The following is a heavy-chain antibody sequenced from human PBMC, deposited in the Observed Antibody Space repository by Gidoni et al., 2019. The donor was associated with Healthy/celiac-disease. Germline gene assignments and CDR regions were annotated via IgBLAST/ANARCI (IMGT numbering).Heavy chain of an antibody. CDR3: TTGPYDYVWGKLDTRSDYYYYYGMDV. Sequence: EVQLVESGGGRVKPGGSRRLSCAASGFTFSNAWMCWVRPAPGKGLEWVGRIKSKTDGGTTDYAAPVKGRVTISGDDSKNTLYLQMNSLKTEDTAVYYCTTGPYDYVWGKLDTRSDYYYYYGMDVWGQGTTVTVSS. V-gene: IGHV3-15*01. J-gene: IGHJ6*02. CDR1: GFTFSNAW. CDR2: IKSKTDGGTT. D-gene: IGHD3-16*01.